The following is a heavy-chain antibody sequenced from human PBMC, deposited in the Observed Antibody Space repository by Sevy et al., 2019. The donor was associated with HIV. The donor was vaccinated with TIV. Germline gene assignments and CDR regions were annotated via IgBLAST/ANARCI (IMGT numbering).Heavy chain of an antibody. V-gene: IGHV3-73*01. J-gene: IGHJ4*02. CDR2: IRSKANSYAT. D-gene: IGHD2-15*01. Sequence: WGSLRLSCAASGFTFSGSAMHWVRQASGKGLEWVGRIRSKANSYATAYAASGKGRFTISRDDSKNTAYLQMNSLKTEDTAVYYCTRRKHCSGGGCYGDPFDYWGQGTLVTVSS. CDR1: GFTFSGSA. CDR3: TRRKHCSGGGCYGDPFDY.